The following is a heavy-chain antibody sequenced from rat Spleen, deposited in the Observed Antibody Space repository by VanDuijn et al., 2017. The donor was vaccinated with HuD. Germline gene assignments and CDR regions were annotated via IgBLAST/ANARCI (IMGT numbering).Heavy chain of an antibody. J-gene: IGHJ2*01. V-gene: IGHV5-29*01. CDR1: GFTFTDHF. CDR3: ARRHYGYTDYFDY. Sequence: EVQLVESNGGLVQPGRSLKLSCAASGFTFTDHFMAWVRQAPTKGLEWVATISYDGSSTYYRDSVKGRFTISRDNAKNTLSLQMDSLRSEDTATYYCARRHYGYTDYFDYWGQGVMVTVSS. CDR2: ISYDGSST. D-gene: IGHD1-9*01.